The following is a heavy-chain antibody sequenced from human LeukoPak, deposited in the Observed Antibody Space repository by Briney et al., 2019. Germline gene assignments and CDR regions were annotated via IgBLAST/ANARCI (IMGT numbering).Heavy chain of an antibody. CDR3: ARTSVADPL. J-gene: IGHJ4*02. Sequence: SETLSLTCTVSGGSISSYYWSWIPQPPGKGLEWIGYIYYSGSTNYNPSLKSRVTISVDTSKNQFSLKLSSVTAADTAVYYCARTSVADPLWGQGTLVTVSS. D-gene: IGHD6-6*01. V-gene: IGHV4-59*08. CDR1: GGSISSYY. CDR2: IYYSGST.